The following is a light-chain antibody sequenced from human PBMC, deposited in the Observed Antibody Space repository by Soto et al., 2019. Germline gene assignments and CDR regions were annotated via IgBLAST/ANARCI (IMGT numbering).Light chain of an antibody. CDR1: QSVSSSY. J-gene: IGKJ2*01. CDR3: QQYGSSPMYT. CDR2: GAS. Sequence: EIVLTQSPGTLSLSPGERATLSCRASQSVSSSYLAWCQQKPGQAPRLLIYGASSRATGIPDRFSGSGSGTDFTLTISRLEPEDFAVYYCQQYGSSPMYTFGQGTKVDIK. V-gene: IGKV3-20*01.